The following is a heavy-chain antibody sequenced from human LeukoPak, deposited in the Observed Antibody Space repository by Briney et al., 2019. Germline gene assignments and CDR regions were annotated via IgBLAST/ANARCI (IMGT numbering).Heavy chain of an antibody. CDR3: ARYQGYSYGNNYYYYGMDV. Sequence: TPSETLSLTCTVSGGSISSGDYYWSWIRQPPGKGLEWIGYIYYSGSTYYNPSLKSRVTISVDTSKNQFSLKLSSVTAADTAVYYCARYQGYSYGNNYYYYGMDVWGQGTTVTVSS. D-gene: IGHD5-18*01. CDR1: GGSISSGDYY. CDR2: IYYSGST. V-gene: IGHV4-30-4*01. J-gene: IGHJ6*02.